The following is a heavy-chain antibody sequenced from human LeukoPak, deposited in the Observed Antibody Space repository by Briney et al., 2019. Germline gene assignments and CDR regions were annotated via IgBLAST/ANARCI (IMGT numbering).Heavy chain of an antibody. CDR3: ARHLWVGHFDY. J-gene: IGHJ4*02. D-gene: IGHD1-26*01. CDR1: GGSISSSIYY. V-gene: IGHV4-39*01. CDR2: IFYSGST. Sequence: SETLSLSCTVSGGSISSSIYYWDWIRQPPGKGLEWIGSIFYSGSTYYNPSLKSRVTISVDTSKNQFSLKLSSVTAADTAVYYCARHLWVGHFDYWGQGTLVTVSS.